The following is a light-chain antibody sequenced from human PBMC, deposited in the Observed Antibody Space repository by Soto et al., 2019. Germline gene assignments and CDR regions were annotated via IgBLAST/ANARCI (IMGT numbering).Light chain of an antibody. J-gene: IGLJ2*01. V-gene: IGLV2-8*02. CDR2: EVS. CDR3: SSYAGSNNVV. Sequence: QSALTQPPSASRSPGQSVTLSCTGTSSDVGGYNYVYWYQQHPGKAPKLMIFEVSKRPSGVPDRFSGSKSGNTASLTVSGLQAEDEADYCCSSYAGSNNVVFGGGTKLTVL. CDR1: SSDVGGYNY.